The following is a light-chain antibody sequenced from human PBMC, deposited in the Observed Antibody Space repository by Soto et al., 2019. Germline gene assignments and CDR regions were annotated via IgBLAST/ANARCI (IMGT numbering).Light chain of an antibody. CDR2: WAS. CDR3: QQYYSTPYT. J-gene: IGKJ2*01. V-gene: IGKV4-1*01. CDR1: QSVLYSSNNKNY. Sequence: DIVMTQFPDSLAVSLGERATINSKSSQSVLYSSNNKNYLTGYQQKPGQPPKLLIYWASTRESGVPDRFSGSGSGTDFTLTISNLQAEDVAVYYCQQYYSTPYTFGQGTKLEIK.